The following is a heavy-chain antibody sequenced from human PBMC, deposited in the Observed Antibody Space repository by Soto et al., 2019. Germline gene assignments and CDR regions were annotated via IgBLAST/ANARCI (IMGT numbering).Heavy chain of an antibody. J-gene: IGHJ6*02. CDR2: ISYDGSNK. CDR1: GFTFSSYG. CDR3: AKDRKTTLYYYGMDV. Sequence: GGSLRLSCAASGFTFSSYGMHLVRQAPGKGLEWVAVISYDGSNKYYADSVKGRFTISRDNSKNTLYLQMNSLRAEDTAVYYCAKDRKTTLYYYGMDVWGQGTTVTVSS. V-gene: IGHV3-30*18.